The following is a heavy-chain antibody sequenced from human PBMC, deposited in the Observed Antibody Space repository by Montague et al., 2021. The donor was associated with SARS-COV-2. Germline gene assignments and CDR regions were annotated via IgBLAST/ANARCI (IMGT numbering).Heavy chain of an antibody. V-gene: IGHV3-53*01. CDR1: GFTVSSNY. Sequence: SLRLSCAASGFTVSSNYMSWVRQAPGKGLEWVSVIYSGGSTYYADSVKGRFTISRDNSKNTLYLQMNSLRAEDTAEYYCARELHPTESYYYGMDVWGQGTTVTVSS. CDR3: ARELHPTESYYYGMDV. J-gene: IGHJ6*02. CDR2: IYSGGST.